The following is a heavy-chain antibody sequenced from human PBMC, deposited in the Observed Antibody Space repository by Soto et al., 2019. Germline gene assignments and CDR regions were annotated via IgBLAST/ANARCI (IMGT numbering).Heavy chain of an antibody. J-gene: IGHJ6*03. CDR2: IRSKAYGGTT. CDR1: GFTFGDYA. V-gene: IGHV3-49*03. Sequence: GGSLRLSCTASGFTFGDYATSWFRQAPGKGLEWVGFIRSKAYGGTTEYAASVKGRFTISRDDSKSIAYLQMNSLKTEDTAVYYCTRDCSGGSCYYYYYYMDVWGKGTTVTVSS. D-gene: IGHD2-15*01. CDR3: TRDCSGGSCYYYYYYMDV.